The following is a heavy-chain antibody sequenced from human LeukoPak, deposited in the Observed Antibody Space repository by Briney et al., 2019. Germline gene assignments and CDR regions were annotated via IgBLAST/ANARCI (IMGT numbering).Heavy chain of an antibody. J-gene: IGHJ3*02. D-gene: IGHD4-17*01. CDR1: GGSISSSSYY. Sequence: SETLSLTCTVSGGSISSSSYYWSWIRQPPGKGLEWIGYIYYSGSTNYNPSLKSRVTISVDTSKNQFSLKLSSVTAADTAVYYCARGRRDDYGDLDAFDIWGQGTMVTVSS. CDR2: IYYSGST. CDR3: ARGRRDDYGDLDAFDI. V-gene: IGHV4-61*01.